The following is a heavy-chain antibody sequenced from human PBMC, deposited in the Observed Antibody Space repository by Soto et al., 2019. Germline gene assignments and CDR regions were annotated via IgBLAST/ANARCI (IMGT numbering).Heavy chain of an antibody. J-gene: IGHJ5*02. Sequence: PSETLSLTCAVYGGSFSGYYWSWIRQPPGKGLEWIGEINYSGSTNYNPSLKSRVTISVDTSKNQFSLKLSSVTAADTAVYYCARDKRDHGNWFAPWGQGTLVTVSS. CDR2: INYSGST. CDR1: GGSFSGYY. V-gene: IGHV4-34*01. CDR3: ARDKRDHGNWFAP.